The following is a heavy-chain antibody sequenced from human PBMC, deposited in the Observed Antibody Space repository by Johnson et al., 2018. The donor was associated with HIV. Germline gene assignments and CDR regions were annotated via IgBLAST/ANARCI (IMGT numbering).Heavy chain of an antibody. CDR3: AGDSYDPTGQQHDAFDI. J-gene: IGHJ3*02. Sequence: VQLVESGGGLVQPGGSLRLSCAASGFTFSSYWMSWVRQAPGKGLEWVANIKQDGSEKYYVDSVKGRFSISRDNAKNSLFLPMNRLRAEDTAMYYCAGDSYDPTGQQHDAFDIWGQGTMVTVSS. D-gene: IGHD2-8*02. CDR2: IKQDGSEK. CDR1: GFTFSSYW. V-gene: IGHV3-7*01.